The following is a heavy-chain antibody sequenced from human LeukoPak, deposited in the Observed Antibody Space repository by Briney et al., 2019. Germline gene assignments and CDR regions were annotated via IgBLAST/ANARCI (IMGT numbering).Heavy chain of an antibody. J-gene: IGHJ4*02. Sequence: GGSLRLSCSASGFTFSSYAMHWVRQAPGKGLEYVSAISSNGGSTYYADSVKGRFTISRDNSKNTLFLQMNSLRGEDTAVYYCARRGYGDYAPFDYWGQGTLVTVSS. CDR2: ISSNGGST. CDR1: GFTFSSYA. D-gene: IGHD4-17*01. CDR3: ARRGYGDYAPFDY. V-gene: IGHV3-64*04.